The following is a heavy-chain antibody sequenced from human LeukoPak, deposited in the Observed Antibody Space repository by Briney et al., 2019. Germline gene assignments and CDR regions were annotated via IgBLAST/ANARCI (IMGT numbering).Heavy chain of an antibody. CDR2: MYYSGST. Sequence: SETLSLTCTVSGXSISSYYGSWIRQPPGKGLEWIGSMYYSGSTNYKPSLKSRVTISVDTPKNQFSLKLSSVTAADTAVYYCARHAYYYDRSGSYEAFDIWGQGTMVTVSS. CDR3: ARHAYYYDRSGSYEAFDI. V-gene: IGHV4-59*08. D-gene: IGHD3-22*01. CDR1: GXSISSYY. J-gene: IGHJ3*02.